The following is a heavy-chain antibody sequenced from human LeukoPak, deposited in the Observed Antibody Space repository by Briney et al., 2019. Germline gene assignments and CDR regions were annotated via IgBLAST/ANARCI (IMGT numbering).Heavy chain of an antibody. J-gene: IGHJ4*02. CDR1: GYTFTSYY. CDR3: AVAGTTVTTVIDY. D-gene: IGHD4-11*01. Sequence: GASVKVSCQASGYTFTSYYMHWVRQAPGQGLEWMGIINPSGGSTSYAQKFQGRVTMTRDTSTSTVYMELSSLRSEDTAVYYCAVAGTTVTTVIDYWGQGTLVTVSS. CDR2: INPSGGST. V-gene: IGHV1-46*01.